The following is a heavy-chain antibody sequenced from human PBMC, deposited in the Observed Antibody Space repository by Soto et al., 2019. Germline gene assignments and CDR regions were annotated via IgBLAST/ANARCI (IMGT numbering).Heavy chain of an antibody. D-gene: IGHD2-2*01. Sequence: PWGSLRLSCAASGFTFSSYAMSWVRQAPGKGLEWVSAISGSGGSTYYADSVKGRFTISRDNSKNTLYLQMNSLRAEDTAVYYCAKDRGTSSFPAAPKSGLFDYWGQGTLVTVSS. CDR2: ISGSGGST. CDR1: GFTFSSYA. J-gene: IGHJ4*02. CDR3: AKDRGTSSFPAAPKSGLFDY. V-gene: IGHV3-23*01.